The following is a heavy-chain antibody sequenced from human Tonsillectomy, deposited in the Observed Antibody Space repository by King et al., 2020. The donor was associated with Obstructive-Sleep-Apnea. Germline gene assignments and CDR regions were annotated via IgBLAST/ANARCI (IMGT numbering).Heavy chain of an antibody. J-gene: IGHJ4*02. CDR1: GGSITNYY. Sequence: VQLQESGPGLLKPSETLSLTCTVSGGSITNYYWSWIRQPPGKGLEWIGHIYYSGSTNYSPPLQSRVTISVDTSKNHFSLKLSSVTAADTAVYYCARYSPFESSWNFDYWGQGTLVTVSS. CDR3: ARYSPFESSWNFDY. V-gene: IGHV4-59*08. D-gene: IGHD6-13*01. CDR2: IYYSGST.